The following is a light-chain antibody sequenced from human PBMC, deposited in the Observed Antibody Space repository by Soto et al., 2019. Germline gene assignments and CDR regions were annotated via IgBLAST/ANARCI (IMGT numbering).Light chain of an antibody. Sequence: QSALTQPASVSGSPGQSITISCTGTTSFVGSYNFVSWYQQLPGKAPQVLIYEDTKRPSGVSNRFSGSISGSTASLTISGLQAEDEAAYHCCSYVGASTYVFGTGTKLTVL. CDR2: EDT. CDR3: CSYVGASTYV. V-gene: IGLV2-23*01. J-gene: IGLJ1*01. CDR1: TSFVGSYNF.